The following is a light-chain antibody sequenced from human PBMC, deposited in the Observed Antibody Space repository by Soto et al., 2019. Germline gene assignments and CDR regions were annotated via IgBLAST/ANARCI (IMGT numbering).Light chain of an antibody. CDR2: GAS. J-gene: IGKJ1*01. CDR3: QQYDNWPSWT. Sequence: EVVLTQSPGTLSLSPGERATLSCRARQSFVGSYLAWYQQKPGQAPRLLIYGASRRATGIPARFSGSGSGTEFTLTISTLQSEDFAVYFCQQYDNWPSWTFGQGTKVDIK. CDR1: QSFVGSY. V-gene: IGKV3-15*01.